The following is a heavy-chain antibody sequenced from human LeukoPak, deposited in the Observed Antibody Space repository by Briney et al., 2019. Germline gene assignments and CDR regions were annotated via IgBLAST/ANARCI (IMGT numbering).Heavy chain of an antibody. J-gene: IGHJ4*02. Sequence: SETLSLTCTVSGGSISSYDWSWIRQPPGKGLEWIGYIYYTGSTDYNPSLKSRVTTSVDTSKNQFSLKLSSVTAADTAVYYCAKLGADSSAWYGFDYWGQGTLVTVSS. V-gene: IGHV4-59*08. CDR3: AKLGADSSAWYGFDY. D-gene: IGHD6-19*01. CDR1: GGSISSYD. CDR2: IYYTGST.